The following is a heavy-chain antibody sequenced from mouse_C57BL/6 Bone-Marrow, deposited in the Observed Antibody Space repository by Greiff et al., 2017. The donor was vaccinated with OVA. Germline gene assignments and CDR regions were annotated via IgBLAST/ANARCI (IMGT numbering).Heavy chain of an antibody. CDR1: GYTFTSYC. J-gene: IGHJ3*01. CDR3: AYSNYGAWFAY. Sequence: HVQLQPPWAELVKPGASVKLSCTASGYTFTSYCMHWVKQRPGQGLEWIGMIHPNSGSTNYNEKFKSKATLTVDKSSSTDYRQRSSLTSEDAAVYYCAYSNYGAWFAYWGQGTLVTVSA. V-gene: IGHV1-64*01. CDR2: IHPNSGST. D-gene: IGHD2-5*01.